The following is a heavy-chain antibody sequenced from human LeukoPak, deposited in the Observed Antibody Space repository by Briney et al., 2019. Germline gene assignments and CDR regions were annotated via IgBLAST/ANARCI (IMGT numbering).Heavy chain of an antibody. CDR2: IYLSGIS. CDR3: ARGHTGLDY. D-gene: IGHD4-17*01. V-gene: IGHV4-59*11. Sequence: KPSETLSLTCAVSDDSISNHYWSWIRQPPGKGLEWIGYIYLSGISNYNPSLKSRVTISVDTSTNQVSLKLSSVTAADTAVYFCARGHTGLDYWGPGTLVTVPS. CDR1: DDSISNHY. J-gene: IGHJ4*02.